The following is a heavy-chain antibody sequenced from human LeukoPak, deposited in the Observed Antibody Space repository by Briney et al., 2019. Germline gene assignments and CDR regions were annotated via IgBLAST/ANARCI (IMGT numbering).Heavy chain of an antibody. V-gene: IGHV4-59*01. Sequence: SETLSLTCTVSGGSISSYYWSWIRRPPGKGLEWIGYIYYSGSTNYNPSLKSRVTISVDTSKNQFSLKLSSVTAADTAVYYCARGYSNHAFDIWGQGTMVTVSS. J-gene: IGHJ3*02. CDR1: GGSISSYY. CDR2: IYYSGST. CDR3: ARGYSNHAFDI. D-gene: IGHD4-11*01.